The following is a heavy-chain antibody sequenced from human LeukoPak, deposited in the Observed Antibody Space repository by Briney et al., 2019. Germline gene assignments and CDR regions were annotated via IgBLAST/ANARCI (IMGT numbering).Heavy chain of an antibody. CDR3: TRGPSVRGAIDN. Sequence: PGGSLTLSCAASGFIFSRYWMHWVRQAPGKELVWVSRINNDGSITDSATSVKGRFTNSRDNAKDMLYLQMDSLRVEDPAMYYCTRGPSVRGAIDNRGQGNPVAVSS. CDR2: INNDGSIT. D-gene: IGHD3-10*01. CDR1: GFIFSRYW. J-gene: IGHJ4*02. V-gene: IGHV3-74*01.